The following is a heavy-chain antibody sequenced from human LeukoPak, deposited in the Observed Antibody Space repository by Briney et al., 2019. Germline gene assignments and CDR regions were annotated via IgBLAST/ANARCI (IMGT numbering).Heavy chain of an antibody. V-gene: IGHV5-51*01. CDR3: ARRWVTEDAYDV. J-gene: IGHJ3*01. CDR2: IYPGDSDT. CDR1: GYSFTSYW. Sequence: GESLKISCKGSGYSFTSYWIGWVRQMPGKGLEWMGLIYPGDSDTRYSPSFQGQVTISVDRSKTTAYVQWSRLKASDSAIYYCARRWVTEDAYDVWGQGTMVTVSS. D-gene: IGHD1-26*01.